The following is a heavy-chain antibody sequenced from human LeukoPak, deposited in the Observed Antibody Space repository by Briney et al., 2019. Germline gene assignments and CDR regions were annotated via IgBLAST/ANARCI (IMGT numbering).Heavy chain of an antibody. J-gene: IGHJ6*02. V-gene: IGHV1-69*13. CDR1: LGTFSSYV. Sequence: AVKVSCKHSLGTFSSYVISWVRPAPGQGGEWMGGIIPIFGTAKYAQKPQGRVTLTEYESTSTVYMELSSLKSEDRAVYYCARDVGYYDILTDTPRMDVWGQGTTVTVSS. D-gene: IGHD3-9*01. CDR3: ARDVGYYDILTDTPRMDV. CDR2: IIPIFGTA.